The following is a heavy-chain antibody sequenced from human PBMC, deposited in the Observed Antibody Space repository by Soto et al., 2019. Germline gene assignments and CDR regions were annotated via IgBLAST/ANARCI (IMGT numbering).Heavy chain of an antibody. CDR1: GFTFSSYA. Sequence: PGGSLRLSCAASGFTFSSYAMSWVRQAPGKGLEWVSAISGSGGSTYYADSVKGRFTISRDNSKNTLYLQMNSLRAEDTAVYFCAKDGLYGSGGIQYYFDYWGQGTLVTVSS. J-gene: IGHJ4*02. CDR2: ISGSGGST. D-gene: IGHD3-10*01. CDR3: AKDGLYGSGGIQYYFDY. V-gene: IGHV3-23*01.